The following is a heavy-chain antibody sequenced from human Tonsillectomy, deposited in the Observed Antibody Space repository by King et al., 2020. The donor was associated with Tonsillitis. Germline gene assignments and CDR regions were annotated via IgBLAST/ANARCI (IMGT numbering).Heavy chain of an antibody. J-gene: IGHJ4*02. CDR2: IKQDGSEK. CDR1: GFTFSSYW. V-gene: IGHV3-7*01. Sequence: VQLVESGGGLVQPGGSLRLSCAASGFTFSSYWMSWVRQAPGKGLEWEANIKQDGSEKYHVDSVKGRFTISRDNAKNSLYPQMNSLRAEDTAVYYCARDDSMVGGELDYWGQGTLVTVSS. D-gene: IGHD3-10*01. CDR3: ARDDSMVGGELDY.